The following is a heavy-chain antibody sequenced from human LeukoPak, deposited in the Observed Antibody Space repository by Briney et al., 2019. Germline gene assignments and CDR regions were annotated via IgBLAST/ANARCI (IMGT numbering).Heavy chain of an antibody. D-gene: IGHD5-24*01. CDR1: GFTFSTYA. V-gene: IGHV3-23*01. J-gene: IGHJ3*02. Sequence: GGSLRLSCAASGFTFSTYAMSWVRQAPGRGLEWVSAISGSSDTTYYADSVKGRFTISRDNSKNMLYLQMNSLRAEDTAVYYCARWRRDGYNFAFDIWGQGTMVTVSS. CDR3: ARWRRDGYNFAFDI. CDR2: ISGSSDTT.